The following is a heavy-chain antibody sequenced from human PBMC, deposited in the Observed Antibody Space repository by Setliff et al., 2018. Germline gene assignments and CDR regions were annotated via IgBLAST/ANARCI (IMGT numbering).Heavy chain of an antibody. J-gene: IGHJ4*02. CDR1: GFTFNTYW. V-gene: IGHV3-74*01. CDR3: ARGNSGGDY. CDR2: INSDGSGT. Sequence: GGSLRLSCAASGFTFNTYWMHWVRQAPGKGLVWFSHINSDGSGTSYADSVKGRFTISRDNAKNTLYLQMNSLRAEDTAVYYCARGNSGGDYWGQGPLVTVSS. D-gene: IGHD6-25*01.